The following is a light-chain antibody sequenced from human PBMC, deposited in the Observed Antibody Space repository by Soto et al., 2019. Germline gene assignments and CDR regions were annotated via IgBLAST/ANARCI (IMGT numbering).Light chain of an antibody. Sequence: EIVLTQSPGTLSLSPGERATLSCRASQSVTNNYLAWFQQKPGQAPRLLMYGASTRATGIPARFSGSGSGTEFTLTISSLQSEDFAVYYCHQYHYWWTFGQGTKVDIK. CDR1: QSVTNN. J-gene: IGKJ1*01. CDR3: HQYHYWWT. V-gene: IGKV3-15*01. CDR2: GAS.